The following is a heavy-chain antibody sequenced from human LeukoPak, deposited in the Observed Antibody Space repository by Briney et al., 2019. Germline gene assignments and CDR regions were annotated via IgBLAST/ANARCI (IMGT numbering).Heavy chain of an antibody. J-gene: IGHJ4*02. CDR3: AKDPIFSGSYGVFDS. Sequence: GGSLRLSCAASGFTFSSCAMSWVRQAPGKGLEWVSTIIDSGNSFYYADSVEGRFTISRDNSKNTLYLQMNSLRAGDTAVYYCAKDPIFSGSYGVFDSWGQGTLVTVSS. CDR2: IIDSGNSF. D-gene: IGHD1-26*01. CDR1: GFTFSSCA. V-gene: IGHV3-23*01.